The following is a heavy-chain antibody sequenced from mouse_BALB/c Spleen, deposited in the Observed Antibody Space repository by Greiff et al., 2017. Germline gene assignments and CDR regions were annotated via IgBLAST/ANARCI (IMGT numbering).Heavy chain of an antibody. CDR2: ISCYNGAT. CDR3: ARGDYYGPYFDY. V-gene: IGHV1S34*01. Sequence: LVKPGASVKMSCKASGYSFTGYYMHWVKQSHGKSLEWIGYISCYNGATSYNQKFKGKATFTVDTSSSTAYMQFNSLTSEDSAVYYCARGDYYGPYFDYWGQGTTLTVSS. CDR1: GYSFTGYY. J-gene: IGHJ2*01. D-gene: IGHD1-2*01.